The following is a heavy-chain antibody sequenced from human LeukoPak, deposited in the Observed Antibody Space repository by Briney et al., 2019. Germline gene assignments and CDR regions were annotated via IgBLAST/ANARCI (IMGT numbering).Heavy chain of an antibody. V-gene: IGHV3-9*01. CDR1: GFTFDDYA. Sequence: GRSLRLSCAASGFTFDDYAMHWVRHAPGKGLEWVSGISWNSGSIGYADSVKGRFTISRDNAKNSLYLQMNSLRAEDTALYYCAKGYYYDSSGYYNYWGQGTLVTVSS. CDR2: ISWNSGSI. D-gene: IGHD3-22*01. J-gene: IGHJ4*02. CDR3: AKGYYYDSSGYYNY.